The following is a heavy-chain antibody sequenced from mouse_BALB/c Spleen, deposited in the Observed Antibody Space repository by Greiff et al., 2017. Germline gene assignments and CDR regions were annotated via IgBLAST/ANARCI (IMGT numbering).Heavy chain of an antibody. J-gene: IGHJ2*01. CDR2: IRSKSNNYAT. D-gene: IGHD4-1*01. CDR3: VRLGRDFDY. Sequence: EVMLVESGGGLVQPKGSLKLSCAASGFTFNTYAMNWVRQAPGKGLEWVARIRSKSNNYATYYADSVKDRFTISRDDSQSMLYLQMNNLKTEDTAMYYCVRLGRDFDYWGQGTTLTVSS. V-gene: IGHV10-1*02. CDR1: GFTFNTYA.